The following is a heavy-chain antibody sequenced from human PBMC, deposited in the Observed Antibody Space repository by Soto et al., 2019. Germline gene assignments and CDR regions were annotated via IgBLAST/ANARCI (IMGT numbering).Heavy chain of an antibody. J-gene: IGHJ6*02. D-gene: IGHD6-25*01. Sequence: QVQLVESGGGVVQPGRSLRLSCAASGFTFSSYAMHWVRQAPGKGLEWVAVISYDGSNKYYADSVKGRFTISRDNSKNTLYLQMNSLRAEDTGVYYCARDRSSGYYYYGMDVWGQGTTVTVSS. CDR2: ISYDGSNK. CDR1: GFTFSSYA. CDR3: ARDRSSGYYYYGMDV. V-gene: IGHV3-30-3*01.